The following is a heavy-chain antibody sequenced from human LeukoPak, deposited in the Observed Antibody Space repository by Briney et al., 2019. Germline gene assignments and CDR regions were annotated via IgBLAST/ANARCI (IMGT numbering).Heavy chain of an antibody. CDR3: ARGGSSWPHAFDP. J-gene: IGHJ5*02. CDR2: ISSSSSTI. Sequence: GGSLRLSCAASGFTFSSYSMNWVRQAPGKGLEWVSYISSSSSTICYADSVKGRFTISRDNAKNSLYLQMNSLRAEDTAVYYCARGGSSWPHAFDPWGQGTLVTVSS. V-gene: IGHV3-48*01. D-gene: IGHD6-13*01. CDR1: GFTFSSYS.